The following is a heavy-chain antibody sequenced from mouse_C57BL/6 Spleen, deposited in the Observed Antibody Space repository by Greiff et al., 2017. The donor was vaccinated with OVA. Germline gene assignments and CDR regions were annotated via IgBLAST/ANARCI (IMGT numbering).Heavy chain of an antibody. CDR2: IHPSDSDT. CDR3: AIGVYDGSYFDY. V-gene: IGHV1-74*01. D-gene: IGHD2-3*01. J-gene: IGHJ2*01. CDR1: GYTFTSYW. Sequence: QVQLKQPGAELVKPGASVKVSCKASGYTFTSYWMHWVKQRPGQGLEWIGRIHPSDSDTNYNQKFKGKATLTVDKSSSTAYMQLSSLTSEDSAVYYCAIGVYDGSYFDYWGQGTTLTVSS.